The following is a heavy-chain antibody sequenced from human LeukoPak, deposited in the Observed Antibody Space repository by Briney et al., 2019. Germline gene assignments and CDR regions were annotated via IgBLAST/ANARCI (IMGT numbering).Heavy chain of an antibody. J-gene: IGHJ4*02. CDR2: IHHSGST. CDR1: GYSISSGYY. D-gene: IGHD4-11*01. Sequence: SETLSLTCTVSGYSISSGYYWGWIRQPPGKGLEWIGSIHHSGSTYYNPSLKSRVTISVDTSKNQFSLKLSSVTAADTAVYYCARTTSPVKVDYWGQGTLVTVSS. V-gene: IGHV4-38-2*02. CDR3: ARTTSPVKVDY.